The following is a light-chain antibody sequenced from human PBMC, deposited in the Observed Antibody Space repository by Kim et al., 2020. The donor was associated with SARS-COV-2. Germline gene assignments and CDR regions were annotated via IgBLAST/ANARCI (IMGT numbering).Light chain of an antibody. V-gene: IGLV2-14*03. CDR2: DVS. Sequence: QSITISCTGTSSDVGAYDYVSWFNQLPGKAPQLIIYDVSYRPSGISNRLSGSKSGNTASLTISGLQIEDEADYFCSSYTGSTTLYVFGTGTKVTVL. J-gene: IGLJ1*01. CDR1: SSDVGAYDY. CDR3: SSYTGSTTLYV.